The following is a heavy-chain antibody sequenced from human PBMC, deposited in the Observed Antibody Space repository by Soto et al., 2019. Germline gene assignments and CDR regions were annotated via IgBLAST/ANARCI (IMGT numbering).Heavy chain of an antibody. J-gene: IGHJ4*02. CDR2: IYYSGST. CDR1: GGSISNGGYS. CDR3: ARLSLVAGSSWYGDFDY. V-gene: IGHV4-61*08. D-gene: IGHD6-13*01. Sequence: SETLSLTCAVSGGSISNGGYSWSWIQQPPGKGLEWIGYIYYSGSTNYNPTLKSRVTISVDTSKNQFSLKLSSVTAADTAVYYCARLSLVAGSSWYGDFDYWGQGTLVTVSS.